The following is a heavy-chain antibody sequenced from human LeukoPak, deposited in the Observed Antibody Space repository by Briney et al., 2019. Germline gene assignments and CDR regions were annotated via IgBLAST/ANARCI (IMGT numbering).Heavy chain of an antibody. J-gene: IGHJ4*02. Sequence: PSETLSLTCTVSGGSISSSSYYWGWIRQPPGKGLEWIGSIYYSGSTYYNPSLKSRVTISVDTSKNQFSLKLSSVTAADTAVYYCARLWIAVAGTINYWGQGTLDTVSS. CDR1: GGSISSSSYY. CDR3: ARLWIAVAGTINY. V-gene: IGHV4-39*01. CDR2: IYYSGST. D-gene: IGHD6-19*01.